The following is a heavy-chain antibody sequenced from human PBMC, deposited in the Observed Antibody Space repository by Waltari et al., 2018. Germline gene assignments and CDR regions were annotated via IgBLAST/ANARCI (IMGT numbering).Heavy chain of an antibody. D-gene: IGHD3-22*01. CDR2: IYYSGST. J-gene: IGHJ4*02. V-gene: IGHV4-31*03. CDR1: GGSIRSGGYY. Sequence: QVQLQESGPGLVKPSQTLSLTCTVSGGSIRSGGYYWSWIRQHPGKGLEWIGYIYYSGSTYYNPSLKSRVTISVDTSKNQFSLKLSSVTAADTAVYYCARAKGLDSSGYPYYFDYWGQGTLVTVSS. CDR3: ARAKGLDSSGYPYYFDY.